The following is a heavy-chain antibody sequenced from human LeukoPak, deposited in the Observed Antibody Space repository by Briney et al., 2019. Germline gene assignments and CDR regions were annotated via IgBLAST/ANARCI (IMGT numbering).Heavy chain of an antibody. J-gene: IGHJ4*02. Sequence: SETLSLTCTVSGGSISSYYWSWIRQPPGKGLECIGYIYYSGSTNYNPSLKSRVTISVDTSKNQFSLKLSSVTAADTVVYYCARDATDYGDYEFDYWGQGTLVTVSS. CDR1: GGSISSYY. CDR2: IYYSGST. V-gene: IGHV4-59*01. D-gene: IGHD4-17*01. CDR3: ARDATDYGDYEFDY.